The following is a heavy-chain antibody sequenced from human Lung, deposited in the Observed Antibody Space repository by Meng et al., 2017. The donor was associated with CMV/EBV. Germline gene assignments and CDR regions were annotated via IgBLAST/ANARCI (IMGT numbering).Heavy chain of an antibody. Sequence: GESLKISCAASGFTFTTYAMHWVRQAPGKGLEWVAVISYDGSNKYYADSVKGRFTISRDNSKNTLYLQMNSLRTVDTAVYSCARGEQLWLPLDVWGQGTTVPVSS. CDR1: GFTFTTYA. CDR3: ARGEQLWLPLDV. J-gene: IGHJ6*02. D-gene: IGHD5-18*01. CDR2: ISYDGSNK. V-gene: IGHV3-30*04.